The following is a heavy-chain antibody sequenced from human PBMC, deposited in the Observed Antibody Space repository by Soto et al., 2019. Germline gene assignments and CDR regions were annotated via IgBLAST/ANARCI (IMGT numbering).Heavy chain of an antibody. D-gene: IGHD3-10*01. CDR2: INHSGST. CDR3: ARGYGSGSYYNLYYYYGMDV. Sequence: SETLSLTCAVYGGSFSGYYWSWIRQPPGKGLEWIGEINHSGSTNYNPSLKSRVTISVDTSKNQFSLKLSSVTAADTAVYYCARGYGSGSYYNLYYYYGMDVWGQGTTVTVYS. CDR1: GGSFSGYY. J-gene: IGHJ6*02. V-gene: IGHV4-34*01.